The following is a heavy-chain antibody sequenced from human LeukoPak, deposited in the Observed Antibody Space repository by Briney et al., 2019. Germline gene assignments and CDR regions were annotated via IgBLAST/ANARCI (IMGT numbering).Heavy chain of an antibody. V-gene: IGHV4-31*03. J-gene: IGHJ6*02. Sequence: PSQTLSLTCTVSGGSISSGGYYWSWIRQHPGKGLEWIGYIYYSGSTYYNPSLKSRVTISVDTSKNQFSLKLSSVTAADTAVYYCARDITMVRGVIGHGMDVWGQGTTVTVSS. CDR1: GGSISSGGYY. CDR2: IYYSGST. CDR3: ARDITMVRGVIGHGMDV. D-gene: IGHD3-10*01.